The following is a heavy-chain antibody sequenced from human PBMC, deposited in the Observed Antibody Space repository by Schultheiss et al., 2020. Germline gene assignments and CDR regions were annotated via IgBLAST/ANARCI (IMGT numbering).Heavy chain of an antibody. J-gene: IGHJ6*03. D-gene: IGHD3-3*01. V-gene: IGHV3-30*03. CDR1: GLTFSSYS. CDR2: ISYDGSNK. CDR3: ARGPPSIFGVVIIGGYYYYYMDV. Sequence: GGSLRLSCAASGLTFSSYSMNWVRQAPGKGLEWVAVISYDGSNKYYADSVKGRFTISRDNAKKSLYLHMNSLIAEDMAVYYCARGPPSIFGVVIIGGYYYYYMDVWGKGTTVTVS.